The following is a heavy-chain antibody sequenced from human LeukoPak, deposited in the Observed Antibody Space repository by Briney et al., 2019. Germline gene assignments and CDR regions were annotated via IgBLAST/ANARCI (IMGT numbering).Heavy chain of an antibody. CDR2: ISPDGSTT. D-gene: IGHD1-26*01. CDR1: GFTFSSHW. J-gene: IGHJ4*02. V-gene: IGHV3-74*01. CDR3: ARPVGTTVSVDY. Sequence: GGSLRLSCAASGFTFSSHWMHWVRQAPGKGLVWASVISPDGSTTNYAEPVRGRFTISRDNAKNTLYLQMNSLRAEDTAVYYCARPVGTTVSVDYWGQGTLVTVSS.